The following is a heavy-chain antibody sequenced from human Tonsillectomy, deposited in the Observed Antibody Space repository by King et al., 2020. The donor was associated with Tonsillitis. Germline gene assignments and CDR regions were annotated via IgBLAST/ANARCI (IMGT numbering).Heavy chain of an antibody. CDR1: GGSISSDY. J-gene: IGHJ5*02. Sequence: QLQESGPGLVKPSETLSLTCTVSGGSISSDYWSWLRQPPGKGLEWIGYISHSGITSYNPSLKRRVTISVDTSKNQFSLKLSSVTAADTAVFYCARESETLAAWGSWFDPWGQGTLVTVSS. CDR2: ISHSGIT. CDR3: ARESETLAAWGSWFDP. D-gene: IGHD6-19*01. V-gene: IGHV4-59*01.